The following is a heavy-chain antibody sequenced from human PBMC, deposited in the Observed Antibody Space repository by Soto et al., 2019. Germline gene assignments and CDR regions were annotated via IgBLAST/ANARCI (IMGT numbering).Heavy chain of an antibody. J-gene: IGHJ4*02. D-gene: IGHD2-8*01. CDR2: ISTYTGNT. CDR1: GYTFTNYG. CDR3: ARSACTNAVCQFDF. Sequence: ASVKVSCKASGYTFTNYGISWVRQAPGQGLERMGWISTYTGNTNYAQRLQGRVTMTTDTSTSTAYMELRSLISDDTAVYYCARSACTNAVCQFDFWGQGTLVTVSS. V-gene: IGHV1-18*01.